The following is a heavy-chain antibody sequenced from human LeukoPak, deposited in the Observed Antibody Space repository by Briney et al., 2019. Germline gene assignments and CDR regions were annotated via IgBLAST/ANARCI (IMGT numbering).Heavy chain of an antibody. CDR1: GGSISSSSYY. CDR2: IYYSGST. Sequence: PSETLSLTCTVSGGSISSSSYYRGWIRQPPGKGLEWIGSIYYSGSTYFNPSLKSRVTISVDTSKNQFSLKLSSVTAADTAVYYCSGSYRGVDYWGQGTLVTVSS. J-gene: IGHJ4*02. CDR3: SGSYRGVDY. D-gene: IGHD1-26*01. V-gene: IGHV4-39*01.